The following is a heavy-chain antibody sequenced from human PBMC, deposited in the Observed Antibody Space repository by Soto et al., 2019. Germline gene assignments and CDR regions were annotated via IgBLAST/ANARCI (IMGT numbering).Heavy chain of an antibody. CDR1: GFTFDDYA. CDR2: ISWNSGSI. J-gene: IGHJ4*01. CDR3: AKDTGRSSTVTPRLDY. D-gene: IGHD4-17*01. Sequence: EVQLVESGGGLVQPGRSLRLSCAASGFTFDDYAMHWVRQAPGKGLEWVSGISWNSGSIGYADSVKGRFTISRDNAKNSLYLQMNSLRAEDTALYYCAKDTGRSSTVTPRLDYWGQGTLVTVSS. V-gene: IGHV3-9*01.